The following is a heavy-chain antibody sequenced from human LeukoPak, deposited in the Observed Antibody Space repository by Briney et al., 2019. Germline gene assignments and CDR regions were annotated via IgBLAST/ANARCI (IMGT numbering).Heavy chain of an antibody. Sequence: ASVKVSCKASGYTFTGYYMHWVRQAPGQGLEWMGWINPNSGGTNYAQKFQGRVTMTRDTSISTAYMELSRLRSDDTAVYYCARGATIFGVVTLYYFDYWGRGTLVTVSS. CDR2: INPNSGGT. V-gene: IGHV1-2*02. J-gene: IGHJ4*02. CDR1: GYTFTGYY. CDR3: ARGATIFGVVTLYYFDY. D-gene: IGHD3-3*01.